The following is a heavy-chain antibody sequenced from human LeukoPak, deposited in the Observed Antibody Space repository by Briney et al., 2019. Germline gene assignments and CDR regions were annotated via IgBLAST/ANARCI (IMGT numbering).Heavy chain of an antibody. Sequence: PGGSQRLSCAASGFTFSNYAMSWVRQAPGKGLEWVSAISGSGGTTYYADSVKGRFTISRDNSNNTLYLQMSSLRAGDTAVYYCAPIGIAVAPYFDYWGQGTLVTVSS. CDR1: GFTFSNYA. CDR2: ISGSGGTT. D-gene: IGHD6-19*01. J-gene: IGHJ4*02. V-gene: IGHV3-23*01. CDR3: APIGIAVAPYFDY.